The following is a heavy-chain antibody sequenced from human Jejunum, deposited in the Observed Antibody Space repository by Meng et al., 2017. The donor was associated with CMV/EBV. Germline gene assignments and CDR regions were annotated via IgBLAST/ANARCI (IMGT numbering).Heavy chain of an antibody. CDR2: ISTTSTYI. D-gene: IGHD5-18*01. V-gene: IGHV3-21*01. Sequence: SGFTFSIYSMDWVRQAPGEGLEWVSSISTTSTYISYADSLKGRFTISRDNAKNSLYLQMNSLRSEDTAMYYCATDRMDTSARRGFFDYWGQGTLVTVSS. CDR3: ATDRMDTSARRGFFDY. CDR1: GFTFSIYS. J-gene: IGHJ4*02.